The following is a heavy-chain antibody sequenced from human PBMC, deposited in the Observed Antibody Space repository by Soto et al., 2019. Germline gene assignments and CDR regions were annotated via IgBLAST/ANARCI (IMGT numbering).Heavy chain of an antibody. J-gene: IGHJ5*02. V-gene: IGHV1-8*01. CDR1: GYTFTSYD. CDR2: MNPNSGNT. D-gene: IGHD6-19*01. CDR3: ARGPRSGWYKDNWFDP. Sequence: QVQLVQSGAEVKKPGASVKVSCKASGYTFTSYDINWVRQATGQGLEWMGWMNPNSGNTGYAQKFQGRVTMTRNTSISTAYMELSSLRSEDTAVYYCARGPRSGWYKDNWFDPWGQGTLVTVSS.